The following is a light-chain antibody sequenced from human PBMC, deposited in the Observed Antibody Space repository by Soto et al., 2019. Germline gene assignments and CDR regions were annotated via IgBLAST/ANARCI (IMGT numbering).Light chain of an antibody. CDR2: AAS. CDR1: QSVGTS. J-gene: IGKJ2*01. Sequence: VLTQSPATLSLSPGERASLSCRASQSVGTSLAWYQQRPGQAPRLLLSAASTRATGIPARFSGSGTGTDFTLTISGLQPEDVAVYYCQQRANWPPRDTFGQGTKLEIK. V-gene: IGKV3-11*01. CDR3: QQRANWPPRDT.